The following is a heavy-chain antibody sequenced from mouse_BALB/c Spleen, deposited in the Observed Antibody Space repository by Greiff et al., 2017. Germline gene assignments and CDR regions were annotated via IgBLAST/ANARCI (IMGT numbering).Heavy chain of an antibody. CDR3: ARDRDDGYYWFAY. CDR2: ISYDGSN. Sequence: EVKLVESGPGLVKPSQSLSLTCSVTGYSITSGYYWNWIRQFPGNKLEWMGYISYDGSNNYNPSLKNRISITRDTSKNQFFLKLNSVTTEDTATYYCARDRDDGYYWFAYWGQGTLVTVSA. CDR1: GYSITSGYY. D-gene: IGHD2-3*01. V-gene: IGHV3-6*02. J-gene: IGHJ3*01.